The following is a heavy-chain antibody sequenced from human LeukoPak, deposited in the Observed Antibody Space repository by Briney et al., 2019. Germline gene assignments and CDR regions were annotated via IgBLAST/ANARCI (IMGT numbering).Heavy chain of an antibody. J-gene: IGHJ6*02. V-gene: IGHV3-11*01. CDR1: GFTFRDYY. CDR3: ARDKFEAAPRMDV. Sequence: GGSLRLSCAAPGFTFRDYYMSWIRQAPGKGLEWVSYISSSGSTIYYADSVKGRFTISRDNAKNSLYLQMNSLRAEDTAVYYCARDKFEAAPRMDVWGQGTTVTVSS. D-gene: IGHD6-13*01. CDR2: ISSSGSTI.